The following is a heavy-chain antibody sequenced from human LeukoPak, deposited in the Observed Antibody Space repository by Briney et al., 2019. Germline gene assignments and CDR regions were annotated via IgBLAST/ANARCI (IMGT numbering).Heavy chain of an antibody. CDR2: ISYDGSNK. CDR3: AKDRISYTTSPGELSH. CDR1: GFTFNSFG. Sequence: GGSLRLSCAASGFTFNSFGMHWVRQAPGKGLEWVAVISYDGSNKYFADSVKGRFTISRDSSRSTLYLQMDSLRGDDTAVYYCAKDRISYTTSPGELSHWGQGTLVIVSS. J-gene: IGHJ4*02. V-gene: IGHV3-30*18. D-gene: IGHD3-10*01.